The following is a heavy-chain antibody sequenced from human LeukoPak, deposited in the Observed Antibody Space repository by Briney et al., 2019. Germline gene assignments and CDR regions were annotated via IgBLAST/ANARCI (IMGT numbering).Heavy chain of an antibody. CDR1: GGTFSSYA. D-gene: IGHD6-13*01. J-gene: IGHJ4*02. V-gene: IGHV1-69*04. Sequence: GSSVKVSCKASGGTFSSYAISWVRQAPGQGLEWMGRIIPILGIANYAQKFQGRVTITADKSTSTAYMELSSLRSEDTAVYYCVPSSWYRKRYFDYWGQGTLVTVSS. CDR2: IIPILGIA. CDR3: VPSSWYRKRYFDY.